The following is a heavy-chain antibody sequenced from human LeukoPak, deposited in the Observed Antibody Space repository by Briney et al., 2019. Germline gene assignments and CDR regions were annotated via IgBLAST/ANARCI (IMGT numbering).Heavy chain of an antibody. Sequence: PGGSLRLSCAASGFTFSSYGMSWVRQAPGKGLEWVSATNPSGGDTYYADSVKGRLTISRDNSKNTLYLQMNSLRDEDTAVYYCARETPEYDWGQGTLVTVSS. CDR1: GFTFSSYG. CDR3: ARETPEYD. J-gene: IGHJ4*02. CDR2: TNPSGGDT. D-gene: IGHD1-14*01. V-gene: IGHV3-23*01.